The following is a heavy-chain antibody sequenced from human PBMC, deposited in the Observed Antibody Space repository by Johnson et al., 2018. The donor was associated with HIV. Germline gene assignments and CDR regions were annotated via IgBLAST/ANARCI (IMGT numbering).Heavy chain of an antibody. Sequence: LVESGGVVVQPGGSLRLSCAASGFTFDDYAIYWVRQPPGKGLEWVSLLTWDGAGTYYGDSVKGRFTTSRDNAKNSLYLQMNSLRAEDTALYYCARDRALGWELLGAFDIWGQGTMVTVSS. CDR2: LTWDGAGT. D-gene: IGHD1-26*01. V-gene: IGHV3-43D*03. CDR1: GFTFDDYA. J-gene: IGHJ3*02. CDR3: ARDRALGWELLGAFDI.